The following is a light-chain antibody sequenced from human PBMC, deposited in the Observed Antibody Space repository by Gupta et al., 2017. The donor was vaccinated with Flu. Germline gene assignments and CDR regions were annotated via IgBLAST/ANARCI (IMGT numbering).Light chain of an antibody. V-gene: IGLV3-21*02. Sequence: GNNIGSKNVHWYQQKPGQAPVLVVYDDSDRPSGIPERFSGSNSGNTATLTISRVEAGDEADYYCQVWDSSSDHPVVFDGGTKLTVL. CDR1: NIGSKN. CDR2: DDS. J-gene: IGLJ2*01. CDR3: QVWDSSSDHPVV.